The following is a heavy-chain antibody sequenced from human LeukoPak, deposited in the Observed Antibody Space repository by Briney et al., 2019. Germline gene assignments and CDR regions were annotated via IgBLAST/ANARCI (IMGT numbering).Heavy chain of an antibody. CDR3: ARGRRLAIFDY. Sequence: KPSETLSLTCTVSGGSIGSYYWSWIRQPPGKGLEWIGYIYNSGNSNYNPSLKSRVTISVDASKNQFSLKLSSVTAADTAVYYCARGRRLAIFDYWGQGTLVTVSS. CDR1: GGSIGSYY. V-gene: IGHV4-59*12. D-gene: IGHD6-19*01. CDR2: IYNSGNS. J-gene: IGHJ4*02.